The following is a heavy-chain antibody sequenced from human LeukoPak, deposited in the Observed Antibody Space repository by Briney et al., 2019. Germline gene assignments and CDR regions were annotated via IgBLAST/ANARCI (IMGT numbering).Heavy chain of an antibody. D-gene: IGHD6-13*01. CDR1: GYTFTGYY. Sequence: ASVKVSCKASGYTFTGYYMHWVRQAPGQGLEWMGWINPNSGGTNYAQKFQGRVTMTRDTSISTAYMELSRLRSDDTAVYYCARDICSTETCIDYWGQGTLVTVSS. J-gene: IGHJ4*02. CDR2: INPNSGGT. V-gene: IGHV1-2*02. CDR3: ARDICSTETCIDY.